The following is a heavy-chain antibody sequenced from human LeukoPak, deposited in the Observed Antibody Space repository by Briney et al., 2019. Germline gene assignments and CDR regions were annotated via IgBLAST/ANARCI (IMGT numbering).Heavy chain of an antibody. V-gene: IGHV1-2*02. D-gene: IGHD3-16*02. CDR1: GYTFTGYY. CDR2: INPNSGGT. CDR3: IIAFGGVIPVGAFDI. J-gene: IGHJ3*02. Sequence: ASVKVSCKASGYTFTGYYMHWVRQAPGQGLEWMGWINPNSGGTNYAQKFQGRVTMTRDTSISTDYMELSRLRSDDTAVYYCIIAFGGVIPVGAFDIWGQGTMVTVSS.